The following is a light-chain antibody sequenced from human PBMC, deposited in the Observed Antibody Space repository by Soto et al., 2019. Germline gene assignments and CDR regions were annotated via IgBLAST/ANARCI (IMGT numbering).Light chain of an antibody. CDR1: SSDIGAYNY. CDR3: TSYGGMDNLI. J-gene: IGLJ2*01. Sequence: QSALTQPPSASGSPGQSVTISCTGTSSDIGAYNYVSWFQQHPGEAPKLIISDVNKRPSGVPNRFAGSNSGNTASLTVSGLQAEDEADYYCTSYGGMDNLIFGGGTKLTVL. CDR2: DVN. V-gene: IGLV2-8*01.